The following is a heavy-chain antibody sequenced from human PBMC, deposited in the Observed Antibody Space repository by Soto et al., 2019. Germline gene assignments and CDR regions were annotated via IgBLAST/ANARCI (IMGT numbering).Heavy chain of an antibody. CDR3: ARGFRTMVRGVIRWFDP. J-gene: IGHJ5*02. Sequence: QVQLQQWGAGLLKPSETLSLTCAVYGGSFSGYYWSWIRQPPGKGLEWIGEINPSGSTNYNPSLQSRVPISVDTSQDQFSLELSSVTASDTAVYYCARGFRTMVRGVIRWFDPWGQGTLVTVSS. D-gene: IGHD3-10*01. CDR1: GGSFSGYY. V-gene: IGHV4-34*01. CDR2: INPSGST.